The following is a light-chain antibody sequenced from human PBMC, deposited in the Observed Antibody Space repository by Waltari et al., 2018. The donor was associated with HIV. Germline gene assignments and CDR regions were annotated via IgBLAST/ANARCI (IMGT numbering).Light chain of an antibody. V-gene: IGKV1-39*01. CDR2: AAS. CDR3: QQTFGAPRT. Sequence: DIQMTQSPSSLSASVGARVTFSCRASQSIRGYLNWYQHKPGKAPNLLIYAASNMQRGVPARFSASGSGTHFTLVISEVQPDDFATYYCQQTFGAPRTFGQGT. J-gene: IGKJ1*01. CDR1: QSIRGY.